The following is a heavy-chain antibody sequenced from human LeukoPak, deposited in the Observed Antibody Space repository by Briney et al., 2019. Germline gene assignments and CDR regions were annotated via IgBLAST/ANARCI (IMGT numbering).Heavy chain of an antibody. J-gene: IGHJ6*03. Sequence: SETLSLTCTVSGGPISSYYWGWIRQPPGKGLEWIGYIYYSGSTNYNPSLKSRVIISVDTSKNQFSLKLSSVTAADTAVYYCARVEEGYGSGRRENYYYYYMDVWGKGTTVTISS. V-gene: IGHV4-59*01. CDR2: IYYSGST. CDR1: GGPISSYY. CDR3: ARVEEGYGSGRRENYYYYYMDV. D-gene: IGHD3-10*01.